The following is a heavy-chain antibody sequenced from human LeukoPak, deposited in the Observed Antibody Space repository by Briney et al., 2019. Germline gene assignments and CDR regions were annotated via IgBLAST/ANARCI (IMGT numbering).Heavy chain of an antibody. CDR2: IGGTGGDT. CDR3: AKDARRSSGWYFFDH. Sequence: PGGSLRLSCAASGFIFSDFAMNWVRQAPGKGLEWVSVIGGTGGDTYYADSVKGRFTISRDNSKSTLYLQMNSLRAEDTAVYYCAKDARRSSGWYFFDHWGQGTLVTVSS. CDR1: GFIFSDFA. J-gene: IGHJ4*02. V-gene: IGHV3-23*01. D-gene: IGHD6-19*01.